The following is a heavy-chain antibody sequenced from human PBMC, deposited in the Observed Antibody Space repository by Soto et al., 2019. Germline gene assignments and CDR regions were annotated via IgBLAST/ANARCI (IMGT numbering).Heavy chain of an antibody. J-gene: IGHJ4*02. D-gene: IGHD3-3*01. CDR3: ARRPPSGYSGTSHFDY. V-gene: IGHV4-59*08. Sequence: SETLSLTCTVSGGSISSYYWSWIRQPPGKGLEWVGYIYYSGSTNYNPSLKSRVTISVDKSKNQFSLKLSSVTAADTAVYYCARRPPSGYSGTSHFDYWGQGTLVTVSS. CDR2: IYYSGST. CDR1: GGSISSYY.